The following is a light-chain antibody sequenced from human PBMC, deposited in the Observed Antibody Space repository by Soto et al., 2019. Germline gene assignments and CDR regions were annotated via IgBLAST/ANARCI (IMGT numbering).Light chain of an antibody. CDR2: EVS. V-gene: IGLV2-14*01. CDR1: NSDLGGYNY. Sequence: QSALIQPASVSGSPGQSITVSCTGTNSDLGGYNYVSWYQHHPGKAPKLMIYEVSNRPSGVSNRFSGSKSGNTASLAISGLQAEDEADYYCSSYTSSGTLVFGTGTKLTVL. CDR3: SSYTSSGTLV. J-gene: IGLJ1*01.